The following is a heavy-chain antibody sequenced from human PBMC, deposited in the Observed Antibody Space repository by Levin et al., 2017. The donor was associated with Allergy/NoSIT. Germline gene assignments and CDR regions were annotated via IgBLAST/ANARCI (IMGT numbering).Heavy chain of an antibody. D-gene: IGHD4-11*01. Sequence: SCAASGFTFNRYRMNWVRQAPGQGLEWVSYISTSSSTIYYADSVQGRFTISRDNAKNSVYLQMNSLRDEDTAVYYCARATTDGPYYYYMDVWGKGTTVTVSS. V-gene: IGHV3-48*02. CDR2: ISTSSSTI. CDR3: ARATTDGPYYYYMDV. J-gene: IGHJ6*03. CDR1: GFTFNRYR.